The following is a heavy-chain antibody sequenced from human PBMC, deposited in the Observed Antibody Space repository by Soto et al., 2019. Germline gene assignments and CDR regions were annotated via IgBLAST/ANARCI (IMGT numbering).Heavy chain of an antibody. J-gene: IGHJ4*02. Sequence: GVALRLCCAACGFNFSSYTMDWLPHDTRKGLEWVSSISSSSIYIYYADSVKGRFTISRDHAKNSLYLQMNSLRAEDTAVYYCARDSRLRWYPPAEYWGQGTLVTVS. CDR3: ARDSRLRWYPPAEY. D-gene: IGHD4-17*01. V-gene: IGHV3-21*01. CDR2: ISSSSIYI. CDR1: GFNFSSYT.